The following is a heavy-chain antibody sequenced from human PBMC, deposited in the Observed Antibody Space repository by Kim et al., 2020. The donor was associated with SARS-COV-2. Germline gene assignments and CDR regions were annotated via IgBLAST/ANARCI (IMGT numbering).Heavy chain of an antibody. V-gene: IGHV3-33*06. D-gene: IGHD3-16*01. J-gene: IGHJ4*02. Sequence: SNKYYADSVKGRFTISRDNSKNTLYLQMNSLRAEDTAVYYCAKEAMGYFDYWGQGTLVTVSS. CDR2: SNK. CDR3: AKEAMGYFDY.